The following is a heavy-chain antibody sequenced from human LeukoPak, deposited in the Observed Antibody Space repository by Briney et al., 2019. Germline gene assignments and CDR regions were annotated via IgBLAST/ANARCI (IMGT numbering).Heavy chain of an antibody. V-gene: IGHV4-39*01. D-gene: IGHD3-3*01. CDR2: INNSGST. Sequence: SETLSLTCTVSVGPITGSSSYWGWFGHPPGKGLKWIGGINNSGSTYYNPSLKSRVTISVDTSKNQFSLRLSSVTAADTAVYYCARHASDFWSGYPEYYFDYWGQGTLVTVSS. CDR1: VGPITGSSSY. J-gene: IGHJ4*02. CDR3: ARHASDFWSGYPEYYFDY.